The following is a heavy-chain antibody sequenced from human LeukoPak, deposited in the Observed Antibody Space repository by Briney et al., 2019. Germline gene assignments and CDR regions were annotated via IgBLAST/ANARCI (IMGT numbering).Heavy chain of an antibody. D-gene: IGHD3-10*01. CDR2: ISSTSSYI. V-gene: IGHV3-21*01. CDR3: AKSRSGSANWALRIFDN. CDR1: GFTFSGYS. Sequence: GGSLRLSCAASGFTFSGYSMNWVRQAPGKGLEWVSSISSTSSYIYYADSVKGRFTISRDNSKNTLYLRMNSLRAEDTAVYYCAKSRSGSANWALRIFDNWGQGTLVSVSS. J-gene: IGHJ4*02.